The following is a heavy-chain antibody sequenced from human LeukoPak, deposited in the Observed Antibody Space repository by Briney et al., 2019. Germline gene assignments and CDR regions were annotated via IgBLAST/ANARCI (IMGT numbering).Heavy chain of an antibody. CDR3: ARDLSNYVDY. CDR1: GGSISSGGYY. D-gene: IGHD4-11*01. J-gene: IGHJ4*02. Sequence: SETLSLTCTVSGGSISSGGYYWSWIRQPPGKGLEWIGYIYHSGSTYYNPSLKSRVTISVDRSKNQFSLKLSSVTAADTAVYYCARDLSNYVDYWGQGTLVTVSS. V-gene: IGHV4-30-2*01. CDR2: IYHSGST.